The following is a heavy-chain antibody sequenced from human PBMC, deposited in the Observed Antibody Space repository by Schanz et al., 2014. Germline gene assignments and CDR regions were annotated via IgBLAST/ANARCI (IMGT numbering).Heavy chain of an antibody. D-gene: IGHD6-19*01. Sequence: QVQLVQSGAEVKKPGSPVKVSCKSSGGTFSSYAISWVRQAPGQGLEWMGRIIPILGIATYAQKFQGRLTITADKSTSTAYMELSSLRSEDTAMYYCARLGTGMAVAGSVIDSYYYYMDVWGEGTTVTVSS. CDR3: ARLGTGMAVAGSVIDSYYYYMDV. CDR2: IIPILGIA. J-gene: IGHJ6*03. V-gene: IGHV1-69*02. CDR1: GGTFSSYA.